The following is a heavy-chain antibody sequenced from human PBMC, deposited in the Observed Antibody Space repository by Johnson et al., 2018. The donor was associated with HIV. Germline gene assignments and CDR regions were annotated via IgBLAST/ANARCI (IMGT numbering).Heavy chain of an antibody. CDR3: AKCRDYDSGGCSNAFDI. CDR2: ISFDGSKK. J-gene: IGHJ3*02. D-gene: IGHD3-22*01. V-gene: IGHV3-30*18. CDR1: GLTFSSYG. Sequence: QVQLVESGGGVVQPGRSPRLSCADSGLTFSSYGMNWVRQAPGKGLEWLAAISFDGSKKNYADSVKGQFTISRDNSKNTLFLQMNSLRAEDTAVYYCAKCRDYDSGGCSNAFDIWGQGTMVTVSS.